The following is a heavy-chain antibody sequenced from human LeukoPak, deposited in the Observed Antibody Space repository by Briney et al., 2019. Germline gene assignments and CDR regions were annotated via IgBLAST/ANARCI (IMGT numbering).Heavy chain of an antibody. CDR3: ARDPGSWFDP. D-gene: IGHD3-10*01. J-gene: IGHJ5*02. CDR2: IYYSGST. Sequence: SETLSLTCTVSGGSLSSSSYYWGWIRQPPGKGLEWIGSIYYSGSTYYNPSLKSRVTISVDTSKNQFSLKLSSVTAADTAVYYCARDPGSWFDPWGQGTLVTVSS. V-gene: IGHV4-39*07. CDR1: GGSLSSSSYY.